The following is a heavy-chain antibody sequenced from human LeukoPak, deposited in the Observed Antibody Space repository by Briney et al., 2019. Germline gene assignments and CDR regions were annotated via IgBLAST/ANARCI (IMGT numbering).Heavy chain of an antibody. J-gene: IGHJ6*02. V-gene: IGHV3-11*04. Sequence: PGGSLRLSCAASGFIFSDYYMSWIRQAPGKGLEWVSFISDGGRPLHYADSVKGRFTISRDNSKNTLYLQMNSLRAEDTAVYYCARDGPHGTMVRGAKLYYYYYGMDVWGQGTTVTVSS. CDR3: ARDGPHGTMVRGAKLYYYYYGMDV. D-gene: IGHD3-10*01. CDR2: ISDGGRPL. CDR1: GFIFSDYY.